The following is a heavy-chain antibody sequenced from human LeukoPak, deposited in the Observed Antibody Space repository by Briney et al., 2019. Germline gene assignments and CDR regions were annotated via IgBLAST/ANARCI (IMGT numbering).Heavy chain of an antibody. D-gene: IGHD6-13*01. CDR1: GYTFTSYG. CDR3: ARDYIPRGRIAAAGRGGNRFNP. V-gene: IGHV1-18*01. CDR2: ISAYNGNT. Sequence: GASVKVSCKASGYTFTSYGISWVRQAPGQGLEWMGWISAYNGNTNYAQKLQGRVTMTTDTSTSTAYMELRSLRSDDTAVYYCARDYIPRGRIAAAGRGGNRFNPWGQGTLVTVSS. J-gene: IGHJ5*02.